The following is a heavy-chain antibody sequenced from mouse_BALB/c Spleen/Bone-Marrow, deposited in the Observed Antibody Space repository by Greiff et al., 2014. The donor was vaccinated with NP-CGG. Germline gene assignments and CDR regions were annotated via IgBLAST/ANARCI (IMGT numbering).Heavy chain of an antibody. CDR3: ARSYGSSPFDY. CDR2: IDPANGNT. J-gene: IGHJ2*01. V-gene: IGHV14-3*02. Sequence: VQLQQSGAELVKPGASVKLSCTASGFNIKDTYMHWVKQRPEQGLEWIGRIDPANGNTKYDPKFQGKATITADTSSNTAYLQLSSLTSEDTAVYYCARSYGSSPFDYWGQGTTLIVSS. D-gene: IGHD1-1*01. CDR1: GFNIKDTY.